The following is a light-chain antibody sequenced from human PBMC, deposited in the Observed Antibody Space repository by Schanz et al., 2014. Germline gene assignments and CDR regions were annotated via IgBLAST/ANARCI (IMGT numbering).Light chain of an antibody. CDR2: ANH. CDR1: TSNIGAGYD. Sequence: QSVLTQPPSVSAAPGQKVTISCSGSTSNIGAGYDVHWYQQLPGTAPKLLIFANHNRASGVPDRFSGSKSGASASLAITGLQAEDETDYYCQSYDRSLNAWVFGGGTKLTVL. V-gene: IGLV1-40*01. J-gene: IGLJ3*02. CDR3: QSYDRSLNAWV.